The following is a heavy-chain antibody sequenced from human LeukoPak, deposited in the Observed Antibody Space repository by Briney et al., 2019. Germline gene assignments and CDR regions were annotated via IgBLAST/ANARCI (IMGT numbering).Heavy chain of an antibody. D-gene: IGHD3-22*01. V-gene: IGHV4-59*01. J-gene: IGHJ4*02. Sequence: PSETLSLTCTVSGGSISSYYWSWIRQPPGKGLEWIGYIYYSGSTNYNPSLKSRVTISVDTSKNQFSLKLSTVTAEGTAVYYCARRFYDSSGYRFDYWGQGTLVTVSS. CDR2: IYYSGST. CDR3: ARRFYDSSGYRFDY. CDR1: GGSISSYY.